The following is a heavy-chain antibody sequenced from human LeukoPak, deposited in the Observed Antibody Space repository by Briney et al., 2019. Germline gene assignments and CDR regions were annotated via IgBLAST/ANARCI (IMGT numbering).Heavy chain of an antibody. CDR2: ISGSGGST. Sequence: HPGGSLRLSCAASGFTFSSYAVGWFRQAPGKGLQWVSGISGSGGSTYYADSVQGRFTISRDNSKNTLYLQMNSLRAEDTAVYYCAKAFDYGGNRPPYYFDYWGQGTLVTVSS. CDR1: GFTFSSYA. J-gene: IGHJ4*02. V-gene: IGHV3-23*01. D-gene: IGHD4-23*01. CDR3: AKAFDYGGNRPPYYFDY.